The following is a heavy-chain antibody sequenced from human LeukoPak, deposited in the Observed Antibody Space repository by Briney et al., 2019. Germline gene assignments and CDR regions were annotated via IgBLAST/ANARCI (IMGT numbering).Heavy chain of an antibody. D-gene: IGHD2-21*01. CDR3: ARDKGCGGDCYYFDY. J-gene: IGHJ4*02. CDR2: INGNGAST. Sequence: PGGSLRLSCAASGFTFDVYGMSWVRQGPGKGLEWVSGINGNGASTGYIDSVKGRFTISRHNAKNSLYLQMDNLRAEDTALYYCARDKGCGGDCYYFDYWGQGALVTVSS. CDR1: GFTFDVYG. V-gene: IGHV3-20*04.